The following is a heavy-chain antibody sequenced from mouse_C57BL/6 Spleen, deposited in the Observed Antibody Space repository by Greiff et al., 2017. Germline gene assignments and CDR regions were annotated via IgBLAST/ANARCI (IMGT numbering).Heavy chain of an antibody. CDR3: ARHLGRYFDV. D-gene: IGHD4-1*01. V-gene: IGHV1-61*01. CDR1: GYTFTSYW. CDR2: IYPSDSET. J-gene: IGHJ1*03. Sequence: VQLQQPGAELVRPGSSVKLSCKASGYTFTSYWMDWVKQRPGQGLEWIGNIYPSDSETHYNQKFKDKATLTVDKSSSTAYMQLSSLTSEDSAVYYCARHLGRYFDVWGTGTTVTVSS.